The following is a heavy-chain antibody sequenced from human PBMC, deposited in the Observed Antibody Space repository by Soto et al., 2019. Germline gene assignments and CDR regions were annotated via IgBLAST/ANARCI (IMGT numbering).Heavy chain of an antibody. CDR3: ARGGGGNSVVSDY. CDR1: GYRFTSYW. V-gene: IGHV5-51*01. D-gene: IGHD2-21*02. J-gene: IGHJ4*02. CDR2: IYPGDSDT. Sequence: GVSLKLSCHCSGYRFTSYWSGWARLMPGKGLEWMGIIYPGDSDTRYSASFQGQVTISADKSISTAYLQWSSLKASDTAMYYCARGGGGNSVVSDYWGQGTLVTVS.